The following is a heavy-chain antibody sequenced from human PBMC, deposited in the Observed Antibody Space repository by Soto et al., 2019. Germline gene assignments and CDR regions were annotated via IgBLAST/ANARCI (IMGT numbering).Heavy chain of an antibody. CDR2: INVGNGNA. CDR3: TSSSERGY. J-gene: IGHJ4*02. Sequence: QVQLVQSGAEVKKPGASVKVSCKTSGYTYTEYPIHWVRQAPGQGLEWMGWINVGNGNAKYSQKLQGRVTMTRDTSASTVYMELSSLGSEDTAVYYCTSSSERGYWGQGTLVTVSS. CDR1: GYTYTEYP. V-gene: IGHV1-3*01.